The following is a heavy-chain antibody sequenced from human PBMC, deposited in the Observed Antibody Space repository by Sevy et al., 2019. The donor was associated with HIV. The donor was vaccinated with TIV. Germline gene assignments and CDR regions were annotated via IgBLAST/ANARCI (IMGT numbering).Heavy chain of an antibody. Sequence: GGSLRLSCAASGFSISSYGMSWVRQTPGQGLEWFSAISGSGGSTYYAESVKGRFTISRDNSKNTLYLQVISLRAEDTAVYYCAKGGFTMVRGVFDYWGQGPLVTVSS. CDR3: AKGGFTMVRGVFDY. CDR2: ISGSGGST. CDR1: GFSISSYG. J-gene: IGHJ4*02. V-gene: IGHV3-23*01. D-gene: IGHD3-10*01.